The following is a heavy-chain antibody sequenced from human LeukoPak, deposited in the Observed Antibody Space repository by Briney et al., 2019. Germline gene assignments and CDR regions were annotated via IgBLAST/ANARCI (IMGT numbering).Heavy chain of an antibody. CDR3: AREGAAAGSLDY. CDR2: IYHSGST. J-gene: IGHJ4*02. CDR1: DDSISDYY. V-gene: IGHV4-30-2*01. D-gene: IGHD6-13*01. Sequence: LRLSCTVSDDSISDYYRGWIRQPPGKGLEWIGYIYHSGSTYYNPSLKSRVTISVDRSKNQFSLKLSSVTAADTAVYYCAREGAAAGSLDYWGQGTLVTVSS.